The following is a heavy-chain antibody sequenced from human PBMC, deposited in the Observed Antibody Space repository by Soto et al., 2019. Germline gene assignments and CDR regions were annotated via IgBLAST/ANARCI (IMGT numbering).Heavy chain of an antibody. Sequence: SEALSLTSTVSVGSINSGGYYWSWIRQHPGKGLEWIGYINYSGSTYYNPSLKSRVTISVDTSKNQFSLKLSSVTAADTAVYYCARTGNTLRKPPRNYYFDYWGPGALVPVSS. CDR3: ARTGNTLRKPPRNYYFDY. CDR2: INYSGST. CDR1: VGSINSGGYY. V-gene: IGHV4-31*03. D-gene: IGHD2-15*01. J-gene: IGHJ4*02.